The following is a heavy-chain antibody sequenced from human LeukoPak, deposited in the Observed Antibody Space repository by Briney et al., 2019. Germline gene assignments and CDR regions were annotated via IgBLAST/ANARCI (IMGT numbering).Heavy chain of an antibody. CDR2: IRYDGSNK. V-gene: IGHV3-30*02. CDR3: AKRGYCSSTSCYARGYYYYYYMDV. CDR1: GFTFSRYG. J-gene: IGHJ6*03. Sequence: PGGSLRLSCAASGFTFSRYGMHWVRQAPGKGLEWVAFIRYDGSNKYYADSVKGRFTISRDNSKNTLYLQMNSLRAEDTAVYYCAKRGYCSSTSCYARGYYYYYYMDVWGKGTTVTISS. D-gene: IGHD2-2*01.